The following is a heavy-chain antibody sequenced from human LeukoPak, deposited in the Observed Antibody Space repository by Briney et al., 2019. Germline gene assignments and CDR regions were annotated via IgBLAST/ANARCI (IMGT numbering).Heavy chain of an antibody. J-gene: IGHJ4*02. Sequence: SETLSLTCAVYGGSFNGYYWSWIRQPPGKGLEWIGEINHSGRTDYNPSLKSRVTISVDRSKIQFSLKLSSVTAADTAVYYCARGALSDGFWSAYDYWGQGTLVTVSS. D-gene: IGHD3-3*01. CDR1: GGSFNGYY. CDR2: INHSGRT. V-gene: IGHV4-34*01. CDR3: ARGALSDGFWSAYDY.